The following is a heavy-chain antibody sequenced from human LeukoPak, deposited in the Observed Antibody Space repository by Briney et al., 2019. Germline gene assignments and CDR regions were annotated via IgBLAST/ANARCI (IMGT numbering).Heavy chain of an antibody. V-gene: IGHV3-21*01. D-gene: IGHD7-27*01. Sequence: PGGSLRLSCAAPGFTFSSYSMNWVRQAPGKGLEWVSSISSSSYYIYYADSVKGRFTISRDNAKNSLYLQMNSLRAEDTAVYYCARDRTGEPDYWGRGTLVTVSS. J-gene: IGHJ4*02. CDR3: ARDRTGEPDY. CDR1: GFTFSSYS. CDR2: ISSSSYYI.